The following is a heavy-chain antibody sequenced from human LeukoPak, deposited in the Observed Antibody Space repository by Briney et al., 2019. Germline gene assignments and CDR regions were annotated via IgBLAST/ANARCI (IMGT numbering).Heavy chain of an antibody. CDR3: ARARVDTAMDTYYYYYMDV. J-gene: IGHJ6*03. D-gene: IGHD5-18*01. V-gene: IGHV3-74*01. CDR2: INSDGSST. Sequence: PGRSLRLSCAASGFTFDDYAMHWVRQAPGKGLVWVSRINSDGSSTSYADSVKGRFTISRDNAKNTLYLQMNSLRAEDTAVYYCARARVDTAMDTYYYYYMDVWGKGTTVTVSS. CDR1: GFTFDDYA.